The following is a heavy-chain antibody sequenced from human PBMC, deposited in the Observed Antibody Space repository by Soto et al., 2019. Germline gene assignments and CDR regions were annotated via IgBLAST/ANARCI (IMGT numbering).Heavy chain of an antibody. J-gene: IGHJ4*02. Sequence: ESGGGVVQPGRSLSLSCAASGFTFSSYGMHWVRQAPGKGLEWVAVISYDGSNKYYADSVKGRFTISRDNSKNTLYLQMNSLRAEDTAVYYCAKDLKTSGYCSGGSCYSLVVDYWGQGTLVTVSS. CDR2: ISYDGSNK. CDR3: AKDLKTSGYCSGGSCYSLVVDY. V-gene: IGHV3-30*18. D-gene: IGHD2-15*01. CDR1: GFTFSSYG.